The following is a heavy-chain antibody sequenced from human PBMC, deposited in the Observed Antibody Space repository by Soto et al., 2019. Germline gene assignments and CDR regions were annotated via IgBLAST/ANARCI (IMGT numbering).Heavy chain of an antibody. CDR2: VSYDGSNK. V-gene: IGHV3-30-3*01. D-gene: IGHD5-18*01. CDR1: GFTFSTYN. Sequence: QVQLVESGGGVVQPGRSLSLSCAASGFTFSTYNMHWVRQTPGMGLEWVAVVSYDGSNKYYSDSMKGRFTSSRDNSKNTLYLQLNSLRDADTSVYYFSRHLSGYSSDLWGQGTLVTVS. CDR3: SRHLSGYSSDL. J-gene: IGHJ5*02.